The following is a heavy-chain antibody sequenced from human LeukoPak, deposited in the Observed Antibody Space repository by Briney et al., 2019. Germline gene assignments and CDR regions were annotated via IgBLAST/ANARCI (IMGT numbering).Heavy chain of an antibody. CDR2: IKSKTDGGTT. CDR3: TTDRGITVRPLFDS. V-gene: IGHV3-15*01. J-gene: IGHJ4*02. CDR1: GFTLSNAY. Sequence: PGGSLRLSCAASGFTLSNAYMGWVRQIPGKGLEWVGRIKSKTDGGTTDFAAPVKGRFSISRDDSKNTLNLQMNSLTTEDTGVYYCTTDRGITVRPLFDSWGQGTLVTVSS. D-gene: IGHD6-6*01.